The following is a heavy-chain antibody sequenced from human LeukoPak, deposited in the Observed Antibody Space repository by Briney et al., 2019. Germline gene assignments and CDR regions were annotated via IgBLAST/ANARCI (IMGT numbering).Heavy chain of an antibody. D-gene: IGHD3-9*01. Sequence: SQTLSLTCAVSGGSIGSGGYSWSWIRQPPGKGLEWIGYIYHSGSTYYNPSLKSRVTISVDRSKNQFSLKLSSVTAADTAVYYCARTYYDILTGYWAYYFDYWGQGTLVTVSS. CDR3: ARTYYDILTGYWAYYFDY. V-gene: IGHV4-30-2*01. J-gene: IGHJ4*02. CDR1: GGSIGSGGYS. CDR2: IYHSGST.